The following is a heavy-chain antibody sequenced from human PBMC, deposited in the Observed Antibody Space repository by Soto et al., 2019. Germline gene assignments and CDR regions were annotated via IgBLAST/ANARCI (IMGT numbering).Heavy chain of an antibody. CDR1: GFSLSNSGEG. CDR2: IYWDDDK. CDR3: AVFRYGAYVVFDP. V-gene: IGHV2-5*02. Sequence: QITLKESGPTLVKPTQTLTLSCTFSGFSLSNSGEGVGWIRQPPGKALEWLALIYWDDDKLYNSSLKNRLSLTRDTSKDQVVLTMTDMDAVDTATYHCAVFRYGAYVVFDPWGQGTPVIVSS. J-gene: IGHJ5*02. D-gene: IGHD5-18*01.